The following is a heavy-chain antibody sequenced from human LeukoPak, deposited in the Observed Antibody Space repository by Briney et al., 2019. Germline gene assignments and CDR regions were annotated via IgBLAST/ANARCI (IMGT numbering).Heavy chain of an antibody. CDR3: ARGIAARNYYYYMDV. D-gene: IGHD6-6*01. J-gene: IGHJ6*03. CDR2: IIPIFGTA. CDR1: GGTFSSYA. Sequence: SVKVSCKASGGTFSSYAISWVRQAPGQGLEWMGGIIPIFGTANYAQKFQGRVTITTDESKSTAYMELSSLRSEDTAVYYCARGIAARNYYYYMDVWGKGTTVTVSS. V-gene: IGHV1-69*05.